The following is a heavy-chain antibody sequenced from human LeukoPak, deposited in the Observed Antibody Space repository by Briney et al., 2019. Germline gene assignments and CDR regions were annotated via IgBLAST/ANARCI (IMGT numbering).Heavy chain of an antibody. Sequence: GALRLSCAASGFTFSYYGMHWVRQAPGKGLEWVAVISYDGSNKYYADSVKGRFTISRDNSKNTLYLQMNSLRAEDTAVYYCARDRAVYYYGSGSYESWGQGTLVTVSS. D-gene: IGHD3-10*01. CDR2: ISYDGSNK. J-gene: IGHJ4*02. CDR1: GFTFSYYG. V-gene: IGHV3-30*03. CDR3: ARDRAVYYYGSGSYES.